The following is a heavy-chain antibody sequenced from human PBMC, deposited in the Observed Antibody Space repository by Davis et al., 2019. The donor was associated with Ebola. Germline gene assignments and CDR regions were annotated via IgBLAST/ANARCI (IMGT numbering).Heavy chain of an antibody. CDR3: AKDYSPAAAECFDY. CDR1: GFTFYRYE. J-gene: IGHJ4*02. Sequence: GESLKISCAASGFTFYRYEMNWVRQAPGKGLEWVGVVSYDGSSKDALRGRFTISRDNSKNTLYLQMNSLRAEDTALYYCAKDYSPAAAECFDYWGQGTLVTVSS. D-gene: IGHD6-13*01. V-gene: IGHV3-30*18. CDR2: VSYDGSSK.